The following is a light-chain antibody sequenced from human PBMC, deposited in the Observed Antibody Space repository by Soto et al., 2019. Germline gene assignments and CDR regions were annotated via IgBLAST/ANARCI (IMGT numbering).Light chain of an antibody. CDR1: QNIRSR. V-gene: IGKV1-5*01. Sequence: DFQMTQSPSTLSASVGDRVTITCRASQNIRSRLAWFQQKPVKAPKLLIYDASSLQSGVPPRFSGSGSGTDFTLAISSLQPEDSATYYCLQDINYPWTFGQGTKVDIK. CDR3: LQDINYPWT. J-gene: IGKJ1*01. CDR2: DAS.